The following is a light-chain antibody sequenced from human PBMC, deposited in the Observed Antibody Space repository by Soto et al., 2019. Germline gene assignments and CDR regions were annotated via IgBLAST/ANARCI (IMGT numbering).Light chain of an antibody. J-gene: IGLJ3*02. V-gene: IGLV1-40*01. CDR1: SSNIGAGFD. Sequence: QSVLTQPPSVSGAAGQRVTISCTGSSSNIGAGFDVSWYQQLPGTAPKLLIFGDSNRPSGVTDRFSGSKSGASASLAISGLQAEDEADYYCQSYDSSLSGSVFGGGTKLTAL. CDR2: GDS. CDR3: QSYDSSLSGSV.